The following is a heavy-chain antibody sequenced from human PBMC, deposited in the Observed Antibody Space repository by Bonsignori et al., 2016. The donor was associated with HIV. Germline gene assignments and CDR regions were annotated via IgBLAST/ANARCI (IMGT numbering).Heavy chain of an antibody. CDR3: ASQSNWRHDY. J-gene: IGHJ4*02. D-gene: IGHD1-20*01. CDR1: GFTFSTFW. CDR2: IKEDGSQQ. Sequence: EVQLVESGGGLVQPGGSLRLSCAASGFTFSTFWMSWFRQAPGKGLEWVANIKEDGSQQYYVDSLRGRFTISRDNAKNSLYLLMDSLRAEDTAVYYCASQSNWRHDYWGQGTLVTVS. V-gene: IGHV3-7*01.